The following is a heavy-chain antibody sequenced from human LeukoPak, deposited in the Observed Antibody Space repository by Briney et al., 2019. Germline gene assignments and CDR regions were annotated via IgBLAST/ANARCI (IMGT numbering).Heavy chain of an antibody. D-gene: IGHD1-26*01. Sequence: ASVKVSCKASGYTFTIYAMHWVRQAPGQRLEWMGWINAGNGNTKYSQKFRGRVTITRDTSASTAYMELSSLRSEDTAVYYCARVVGATDFDYWGQGTLVTVSS. J-gene: IGHJ4*02. CDR2: INAGNGNT. CDR3: ARVVGATDFDY. V-gene: IGHV1-3*01. CDR1: GYTFTIYA.